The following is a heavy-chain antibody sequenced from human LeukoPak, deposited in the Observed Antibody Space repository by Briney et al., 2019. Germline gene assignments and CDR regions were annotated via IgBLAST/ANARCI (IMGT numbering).Heavy chain of an antibody. CDR3: ARGDYYDSSGYLNVDAFDI. Sequence: GSSVKVSCKASGYTFTSYGISWVRQAPGQGLEWMGWISAYNGNTNYAQELQGRVTMTTDTSTSTAYMELRSLRSDDTAVYYCARGDYYDSSGYLNVDAFDIWGQGTMVTVSS. J-gene: IGHJ3*02. D-gene: IGHD3-22*01. CDR2: ISAYNGNT. CDR1: GYTFTSYG. V-gene: IGHV1-18*01.